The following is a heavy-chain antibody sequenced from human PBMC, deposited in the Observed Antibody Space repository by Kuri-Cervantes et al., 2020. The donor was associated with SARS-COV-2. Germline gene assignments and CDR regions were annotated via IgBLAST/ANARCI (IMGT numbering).Heavy chain of an antibody. D-gene: IGHD4-23*01. V-gene: IGHV1-2*02. CDR1: GYTFTGYY. CDR3: ASLGDSNEGPDYGGNSERDY. CDR2: INPNSGGT. J-gene: IGHJ4*02. Sequence: ASVKVSCKASGYTFTGYYMHWVRQTPGQGLEWMGWINPNSGGTNYAQKFQGRVTMTRDTSIITAYMELSRLRSDDTAVYYCASLGDSNEGPDYGGNSERDYWGQGTLVTVSS.